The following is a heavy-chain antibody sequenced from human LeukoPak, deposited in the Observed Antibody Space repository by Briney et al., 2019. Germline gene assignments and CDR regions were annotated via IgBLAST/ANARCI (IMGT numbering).Heavy chain of an antibody. D-gene: IGHD3-22*01. CDR2: INQDGSEN. Sequence: GGSLRLSCAVSGFSFNNHWMSWVRQAAGKRLEWVANINQDGSENYYVGSVKGRFTISRDNAKNSLYLQMNSLRAEDTAVYYCARMSVSSGYYHDYWGQGTLVTVSS. CDR3: ARMSVSSGYYHDY. CDR1: GFSFNNHW. V-gene: IGHV3-7*01. J-gene: IGHJ4*02.